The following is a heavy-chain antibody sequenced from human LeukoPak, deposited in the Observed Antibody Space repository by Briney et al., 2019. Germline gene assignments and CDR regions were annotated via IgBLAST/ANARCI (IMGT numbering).Heavy chain of an antibody. CDR2: INPTGGST. D-gene: IGHD6-6*01. CDR1: GYTFISYQ. J-gene: IGHJ4*02. Sequence: ASVKVSCKASGYTFISYQMHWVRQAPGQGLEWMGIINPTGGSTSHAQKFQGRVTVTRDTSTSTVYMELSSLRSEDTAVYYCARKGSSSCFDYWGQGTLVTASS. V-gene: IGHV1-46*01. CDR3: ARKGSSSCFDY.